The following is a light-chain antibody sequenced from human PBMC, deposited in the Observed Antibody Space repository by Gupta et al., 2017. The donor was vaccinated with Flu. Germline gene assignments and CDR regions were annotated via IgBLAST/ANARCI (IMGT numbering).Light chain of an antibody. J-gene: IGLJ3*02. CDR1: SNAVGGYNF. V-gene: IGLV2-14*01. CDR3: RSYTTSHTLV. Sequence: QPALTPPSLVPWSPEPSFTISCTGTSNAVGGYNFVSWYQQHPDKAPRLLIYEVSNRAAGVSNRFSGSKSGNTASLTISGLQAEDEGNYYCRSYTTSHTLVFGGGTNVTVL. CDR2: EVS.